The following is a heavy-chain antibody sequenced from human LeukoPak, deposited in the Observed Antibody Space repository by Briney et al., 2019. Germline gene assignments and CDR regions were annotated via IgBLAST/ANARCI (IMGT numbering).Heavy chain of an antibody. D-gene: IGHD5-12*01. CDR3: ARGQPPLGWLRFYYFDY. J-gene: IGHJ4*02. V-gene: IGHV3-64*01. CDR1: GFTFSSYA. Sequence: GGSLRLSCAASGFTFSSYAMHWVRQAPGKGLEYVSAISSNGGSTYYANSVKGRFTISRDNSKNTLYLQMGSLRAEDVAVYYCARGQPPLGWLRFYYFDYWGQETLVTVSS. CDR2: ISSNGGST.